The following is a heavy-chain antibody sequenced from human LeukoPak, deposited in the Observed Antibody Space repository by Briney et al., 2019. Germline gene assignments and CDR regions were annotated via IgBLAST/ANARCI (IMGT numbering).Heavy chain of an antibody. CDR2: IYTSGST. J-gene: IGHJ5*02. V-gene: IGHV4-4*07. CDR3: ARDRPTIFGVVRSWFDP. D-gene: IGHD3-3*01. CDR1: GGSISSYY. Sequence: PSDTLSLTCTVSGGSISSYYLSWIRQPHGQGLEWIGRIYTSGSTNYNPSPKSRVTISVDKSKNQFSLKLSSVTTAETAVYYCARDRPTIFGVVRSWFDPWGQGTLVTVSS.